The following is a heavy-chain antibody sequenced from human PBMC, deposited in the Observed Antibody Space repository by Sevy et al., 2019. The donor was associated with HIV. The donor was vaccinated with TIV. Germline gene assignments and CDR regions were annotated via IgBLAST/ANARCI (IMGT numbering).Heavy chain of an antibody. CDR1: GFTFSSYW. D-gene: IGHD3-16*02. CDR2: IKQDGSEK. V-gene: IGHV3-7*01. J-gene: IGHJ3*02. CDR3: AREPYYDYVWGSYPLGAFDI. Sequence: GGSLRLSCAASGFTFSSYWMSRVRQAPGKGLEWVANIKQDGSEKYYVDSVKGRFTISRDNAKNSLYLQMNSLRAEDTAVYYCAREPYYDYVWGSYPLGAFDIWGQGTMVTVSS.